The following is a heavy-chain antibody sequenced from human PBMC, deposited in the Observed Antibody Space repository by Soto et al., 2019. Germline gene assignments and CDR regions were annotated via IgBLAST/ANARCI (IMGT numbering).Heavy chain of an antibody. CDR2: IKQDGTEK. CDR3: ARGDTPMITGMDSFDI. J-gene: IGHJ3*02. V-gene: IGHV3-7*01. CDR1: GFTFSRYW. Sequence: PGGSLRLSCAASGFTFSRYWMNWVRQAPGKGLEWVANIKQDGTEKNYVDSVKGRFTISRDNARKSLYLQMDSLRAEDTAVYFCARGDTPMITGMDSFDIWGQGTMVTASS. D-gene: IGHD5-18*01.